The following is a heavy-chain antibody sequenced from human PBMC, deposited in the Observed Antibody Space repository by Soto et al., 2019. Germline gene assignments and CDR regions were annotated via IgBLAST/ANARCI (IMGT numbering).Heavy chain of an antibody. V-gene: IGHV3-11*01. CDR2: ISSSGSTI. Sequence: QVQLVESGGGLVKPGGSLRLSCAASGFTFSDYYMSWIRQAPGKGLEWVSYISSSGSTIYYADSVKGRFTISRDNAKNSLYLQMNSLRAEDTAVYYCARDPHPERYNWNYEGPWFDPWGQGTLVTVSS. J-gene: IGHJ5*02. CDR1: GFTFSDYY. CDR3: ARDPHPERYNWNYEGPWFDP. D-gene: IGHD1-7*01.